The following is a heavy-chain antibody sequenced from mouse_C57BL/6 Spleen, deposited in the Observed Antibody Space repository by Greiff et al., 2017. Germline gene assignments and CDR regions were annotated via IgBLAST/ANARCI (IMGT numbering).Heavy chain of an antibody. CDR1: GFTFSDYG. CDR2: ISSGSSTI. CDR3: ARSFLPGYAMDY. J-gene: IGHJ4*01. Sequence: EVKLVESGGGLVKPGGSLKLSCAASGFTFSDYGMHWVRQAPEKGLEWVAYISSGSSTIYYAATVKGRFTISRDNAKNTLFLQMTSLRSEDTAMYYCARSFLPGYAMDYWGQGTSVTVSS. V-gene: IGHV5-17*01.